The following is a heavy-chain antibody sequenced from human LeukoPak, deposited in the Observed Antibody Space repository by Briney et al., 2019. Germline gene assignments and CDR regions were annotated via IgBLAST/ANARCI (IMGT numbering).Heavy chain of an antibody. CDR1: GGSVSSGSYY. Sequence: ASETLSLTCTVSGGSVSSGSYYWSWIRQPPGRGLEWIGYIYYSGSTNYNPSLKSRVTISVDTSKNQFSLKLSSVTAADTAVYYCARERGVNWGLRRFDYWGQGTLVTVSS. V-gene: IGHV4-61*01. CDR3: ARERGVNWGLRRFDY. D-gene: IGHD7-27*01. CDR2: IYYSGST. J-gene: IGHJ4*02.